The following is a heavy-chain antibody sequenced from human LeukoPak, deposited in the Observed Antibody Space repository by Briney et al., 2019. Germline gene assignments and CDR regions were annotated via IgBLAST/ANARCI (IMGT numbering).Heavy chain of an antibody. CDR1: GFTFSSYS. Sequence: GGSLRLSCAASGFTFSSYSMNWVRQAPGKRLEWVSYIHSSGRTIYYADSVKGRFTISRDSAKNSLYLQMNSLKVEDTAVYYCVRDPEALDYWGQGTLVTVSS. V-gene: IGHV3-48*01. CDR2: IHSSGRTI. CDR3: VRDPEALDY. J-gene: IGHJ4*02.